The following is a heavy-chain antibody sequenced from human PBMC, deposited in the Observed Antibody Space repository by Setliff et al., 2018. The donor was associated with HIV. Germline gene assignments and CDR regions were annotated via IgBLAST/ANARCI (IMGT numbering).Heavy chain of an antibody. CDR2: MHHSGGT. J-gene: IGHJ6*02. CDR1: GYSISTGYN. D-gene: IGHD3-9*01. Sequence: SETLSLTCTVSGYSISTGYNWGCIRQPPGKGLEWIGSMHHSGGTCYNPSLKTRVTISLDTSKNQFSLNLSSVTAADTAVYYCAIGSYYDILTGYYYGLDVWGQGTTVTVSS. CDR3: AIGSYYDILTGYYYGLDV. V-gene: IGHV4-38-2*02.